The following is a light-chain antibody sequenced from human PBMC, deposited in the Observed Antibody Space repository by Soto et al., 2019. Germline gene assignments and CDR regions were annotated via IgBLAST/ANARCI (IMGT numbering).Light chain of an antibody. CDR2: GNS. J-gene: IGLJ1*01. CDR1: SSNIGAGYD. Sequence: QSVLTQPPSVSGAPGQRVTISCTGSSSNIGAGYDVHWYQQLPGTAPKLLIYGNSNRPSGVPDRFSGSKSGTSASLAITGLQAEDGADYYCQSYDSSLSGSYVFGTGTKLTDL. CDR3: QSYDSSLSGSYV. V-gene: IGLV1-40*01.